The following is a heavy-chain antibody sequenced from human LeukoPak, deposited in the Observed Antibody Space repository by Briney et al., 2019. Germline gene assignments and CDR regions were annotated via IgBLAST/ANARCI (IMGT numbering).Heavy chain of an antibody. CDR1: GFTSSDYY. V-gene: IGHV3-11*01. J-gene: IGHJ6*02. D-gene: IGHD2-8*01. CDR3: ALGTINKDYYFGMDV. CDR2: ISNTGSTV. Sequence: GGSLRLSCAASGFTSSDYYMTWIRQAPGKGLEWLSYISNTGSTVFYADSVMGRFTVSRDDAKRSLYLQIKSLRDDDTAVYHCALGTINKDYYFGMDVWGQGTTVTVSS.